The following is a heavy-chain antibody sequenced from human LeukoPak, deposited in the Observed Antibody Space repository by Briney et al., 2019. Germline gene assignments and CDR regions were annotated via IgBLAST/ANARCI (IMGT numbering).Heavy chain of an antibody. J-gene: IGHJ6*03. CDR2: INHSGST. D-gene: IGHD2-15*01. CDR3: ARGRYCSGGSCYRYYYYYMDV. V-gene: IGHV4-34*01. CDR1: GGSFSGYY. Sequence: SETLSLTCAVYGGSFSGYYWSWIRQPPGKGLEWIGEINHSGSTNYNPSLKSRVTISVDTSKNQFSLKLSSVTAADTAVYYCARGRYCSGGSCYRYYYYYMDVRGKGTTVTVSS.